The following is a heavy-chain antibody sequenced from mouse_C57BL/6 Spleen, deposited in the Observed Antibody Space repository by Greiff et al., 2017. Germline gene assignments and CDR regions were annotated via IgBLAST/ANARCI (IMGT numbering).Heavy chain of an antibody. CDR3: ARSSDYYGSSYDWYFDV. CDR1: GFNIKNTY. J-gene: IGHJ1*03. D-gene: IGHD1-1*01. CDR2: IDPANGNT. Sequence: EVQLQQSVAELVRPGASVKLSCTASGFNIKNTYMHWVEQRPEQGLEWIGRIDPANGNTKYAPKFQGKATITADTSSNTAYLQLSSLTSEDTAIYYCARSSDYYGSSYDWYFDVWGTGTTVTVSS. V-gene: IGHV14-3*01.